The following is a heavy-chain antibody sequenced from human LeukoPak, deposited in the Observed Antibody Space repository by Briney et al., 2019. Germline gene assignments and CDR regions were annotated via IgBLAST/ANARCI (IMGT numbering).Heavy chain of an antibody. J-gene: IGHJ4*02. D-gene: IGHD1-26*01. Sequence: GGSLRLSCAASGFTLSSHGMHWVRQAPGKGLEWVAGIWYDGSKEDYADSVKGRFTISRDMSKNTLNLQMNSLRVEDTAMFYCARDLSFGSLDFRGQGTLVTVSS. CDR2: IWYDGSKE. V-gene: IGHV3-33*01. CDR1: GFTLSSHG. CDR3: ARDLSFGSLDF.